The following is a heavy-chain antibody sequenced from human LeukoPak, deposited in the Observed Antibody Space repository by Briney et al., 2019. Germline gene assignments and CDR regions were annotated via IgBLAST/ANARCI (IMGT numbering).Heavy chain of an antibody. V-gene: IGHV4-31*03. CDR3: ARDLWFGEYDWFDP. J-gene: IGHJ5*02. Sequence: SETLSLTCTVSGGSISSGGYFWSWVRQHPGKGLEWIGYISHSGSTYYNPSLKSRVTISLDTSKDRFSLRLSSVTAADTAVYYCARDLWFGEYDWFDPWGQGTLVTVSS. D-gene: IGHD3-10*01. CDR1: GGSISSGGYF. CDR2: ISHSGST.